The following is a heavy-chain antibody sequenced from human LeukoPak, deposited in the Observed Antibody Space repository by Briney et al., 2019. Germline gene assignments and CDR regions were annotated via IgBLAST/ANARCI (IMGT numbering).Heavy chain of an antibody. J-gene: IGHJ4*02. CDR2: ISGSGGST. CDR3: AKGMSSSWSYFDY. CDR1: GFTFSSYT. D-gene: IGHD6-13*01. V-gene: IGHV3-23*01. Sequence: GGSLRLSCAASGFTFSSYTMSWVRQAPGKGLEWVSAISGSGGSTYYADSVKGRFTISRDNSKNTLYLQMNSLRAEDTAVYYCAKGMSSSWSYFDYWGQGTLVTVSS.